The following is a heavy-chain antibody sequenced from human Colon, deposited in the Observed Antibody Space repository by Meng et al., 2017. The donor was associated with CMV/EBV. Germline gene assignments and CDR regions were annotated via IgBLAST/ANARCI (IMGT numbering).Heavy chain of an antibody. D-gene: IGHD4-11*01. J-gene: IGHJ4*02. CDR2: INPGGGST. CDR3: ASVYDNSGSFDH. CDR1: GYTFTNYF. Sequence: ASVKVSCKASGYTFTNYFIHWVRQAPGQGLEWMGTINPGGGSTTYAQKFQDRVTMTRDTSPSTVYMELSSLRSEDAAVYYCASVYDNSGSFDHWGQGTLVTVSS. V-gene: IGHV1-46*01.